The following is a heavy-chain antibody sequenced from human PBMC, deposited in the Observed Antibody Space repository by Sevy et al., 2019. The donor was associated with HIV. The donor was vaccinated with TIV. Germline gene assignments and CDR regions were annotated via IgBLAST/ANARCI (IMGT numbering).Heavy chain of an antibody. CDR2: INHSGST. CDR3: ARTAYYYDSSGYLPLDY. D-gene: IGHD3-22*01. CDR1: GGSFSGYY. V-gene: IGHV4-34*01. Sequence: SETLSLTCAVYGGSFSGYYWSWIRQPPGKGLEWIGEINHSGSTNYNPSVKSRVTISVDTSKNQFSLKLSSVTAADTAVYYCARTAYYYDSSGYLPLDYWGQGTLVTVSS. J-gene: IGHJ4*02.